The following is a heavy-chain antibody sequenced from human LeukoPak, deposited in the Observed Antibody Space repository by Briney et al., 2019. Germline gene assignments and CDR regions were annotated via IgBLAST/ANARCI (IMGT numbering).Heavy chain of an antibody. CDR1: GFTLSYYA. Sequence: PGGSLRLSCSAPGFTLSYYAMDWVRQAPGKGLEYVSAISSNGDSSYYADSVKGRFTISRDNSKNTLYLQMSSLRLEDTAVFYCVKDGILFYPWGRGTLVTVSP. CDR2: ISSNGDSS. V-gene: IGHV3-64D*09. D-gene: IGHD2-15*01. CDR3: VKDGILFYP. J-gene: IGHJ5*02.